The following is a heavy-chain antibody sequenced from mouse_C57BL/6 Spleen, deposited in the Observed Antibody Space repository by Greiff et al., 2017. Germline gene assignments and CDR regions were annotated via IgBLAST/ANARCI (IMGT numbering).Heavy chain of an antibody. CDR2: INPSSGST. CDR1: GYTFTSYW. Sequence: QVHVKQSGAELAKPGASVKLSCKASGYTFTSYWMHWVKQRPGQGLEWIGYINPSSGSTKYNQKFKDKATLTADKSSSTAYMQLSSLTCEDSAVDDCARSRNCDRYFDYWGQGTTLTVSS. V-gene: IGHV1-7*01. D-gene: IGHD3-2*01. CDR3: ARSRNCDRYFDY. J-gene: IGHJ2*01.